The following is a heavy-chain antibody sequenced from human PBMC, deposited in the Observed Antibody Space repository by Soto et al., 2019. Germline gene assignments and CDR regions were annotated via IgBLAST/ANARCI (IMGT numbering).Heavy chain of an antibody. D-gene: IGHD3-22*01. V-gene: IGHV5-51*01. J-gene: IGHJ6*02. CDR3: ARLSMIVGYYYYGMDG. CDR1: GYSFTSYW. Sequence: PGESLKISCKGSGYSFTSYWIGWVRQMPGKGPEWMGIIYPGDSDTRYSPSFQGQVTISADKSISTAYLQWSSLKASDTAMYYCARLSMIVGYYYYGMDGWGQGTTVTVSS. CDR2: IYPGDSDT.